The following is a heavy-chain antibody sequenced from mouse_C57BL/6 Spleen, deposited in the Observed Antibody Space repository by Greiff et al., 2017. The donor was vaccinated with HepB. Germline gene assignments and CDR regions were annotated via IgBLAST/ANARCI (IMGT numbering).Heavy chain of an antibody. Sequence: EVHLVESGGGLVKPGGSLKLSCAASGFTFSSYAMSWVRQTPEKRLEWVATISDGGSYTYYPDNVKGRFTISRDNAKNNLYLQMSHLKSDDTAMYYCARATFDYWGQGTTLTVSS. J-gene: IGHJ2*01. CDR3: ARATFDY. CDR2: ISDGGSYT. V-gene: IGHV5-4*01. CDR1: GFTFSSYA.